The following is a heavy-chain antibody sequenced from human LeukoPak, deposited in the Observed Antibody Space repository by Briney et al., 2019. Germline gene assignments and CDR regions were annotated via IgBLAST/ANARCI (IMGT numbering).Heavy chain of an antibody. J-gene: IGHJ5*02. CDR3: AKDVWWSVS. V-gene: IGHV3-23*01. D-gene: IGHD2-21*01. CDR2: ISANGVDT. Sequence: PGGSLRLSCAASGFTVTNAWMNWVRQAPGKGLEWVSAISANGVDTFYAPSVKGRFTISRDNSKNTLYLQINSLRAEDTAIYYCAKDVWWSVSWGQGTLVTVSS. CDR1: GFTVTNAW.